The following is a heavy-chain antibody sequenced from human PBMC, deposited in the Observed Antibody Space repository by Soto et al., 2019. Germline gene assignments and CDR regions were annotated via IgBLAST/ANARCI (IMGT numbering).Heavy chain of an antibody. J-gene: IGHJ4*02. V-gene: IGHV5-10-1*01. D-gene: IGHD3-22*01. CDR3: VRYWAHFDSSGYDFDS. CDR2: IDPNGSYT. Sequence: GESLKISCKGSGYSFTSYWIGWVRQMPGKGLEWIGWIDPNGSYTRYSPSVEGHVSITADESNRTVYLQWSSLKATDTALYYCVRYWAHFDSSGYDFDSWGQGTPVTVSS. CDR1: GYSFTSYW.